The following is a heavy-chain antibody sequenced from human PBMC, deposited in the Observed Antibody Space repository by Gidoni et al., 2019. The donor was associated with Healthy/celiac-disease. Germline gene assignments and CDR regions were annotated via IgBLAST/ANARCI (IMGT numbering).Heavy chain of an antibody. CDR2: IRYDGSNK. J-gene: IGHJ5*02. CDR1: GFTFSSYG. D-gene: IGHD6-13*01. CDR3: AKDVTSSWYEAGWFDP. Sequence: QVQLVESGGGVVQPGGSLRLSCAASGFTFSSYGMHWVRQAPGKGLEWVAFIRYDGSNKYYADSVKGRFTISRDNSKNTLYLQMNSLRAEDTAVYYCAKDVTSSWYEAGWFDPWGQGTLVTVSS. V-gene: IGHV3-30*02.